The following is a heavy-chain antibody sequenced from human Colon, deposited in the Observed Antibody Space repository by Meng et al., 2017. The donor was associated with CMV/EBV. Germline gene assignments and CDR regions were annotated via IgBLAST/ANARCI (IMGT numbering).Heavy chain of an antibody. J-gene: IGHJ5*02. Sequence: ETLSLTCTVSGGSVSSGSYYWSWVRQAPGKGLEWVSLIYPVGSTYYADSVKGRFTISRDNSKNTVYLQMNSLRVEDTAVYYCARTLYSNYPSYYFDNWGQGTLVTVSS. CDR3: ARTLYSNYPSYYFDN. CDR2: IYPVGST. CDR1: GGSVSSGSYY. D-gene: IGHD4-11*01. V-gene: IGHV3-53*01.